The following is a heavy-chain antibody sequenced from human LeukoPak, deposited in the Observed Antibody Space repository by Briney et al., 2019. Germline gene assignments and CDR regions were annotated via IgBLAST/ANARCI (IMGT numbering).Heavy chain of an antibody. V-gene: IGHV1-69*04. CDR2: IIPIFGIA. CDR1: GGTFSSYA. Sequence: SVKVSCKASGGTFSSYAISWVRQAPGQGLEWMGRIIPIFGIANYAQKLQGRVTMTTDTSTSTAYMELRSLRSDDTAVYYCARGGAWWFDPWGQGTLVTVSS. CDR3: ARGGAWWFDP. J-gene: IGHJ5*02. D-gene: IGHD3-16*01.